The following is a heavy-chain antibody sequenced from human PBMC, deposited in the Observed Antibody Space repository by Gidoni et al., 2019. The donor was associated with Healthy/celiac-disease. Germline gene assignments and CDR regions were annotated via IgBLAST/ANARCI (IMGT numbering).Heavy chain of an antibody. D-gene: IGHD3-22*01. J-gene: IGHJ4*02. V-gene: IGHV3-9*01. CDR1: GFTFDDYA. CDR3: AKDIFSYDSSGYYGPPDY. CDR2: ISWNSGSI. Sequence: EVQLVESGGGLVQPGRSLRLSCAGSGFTFDDYAMHWVRQAPGKGLEWVSGISWNSGSIGYADSVKGRFTISRDNAKNSLYLQMNSLRAEDTALYYCAKDIFSYDSSGYYGPPDYWGQGTLVTVSS.